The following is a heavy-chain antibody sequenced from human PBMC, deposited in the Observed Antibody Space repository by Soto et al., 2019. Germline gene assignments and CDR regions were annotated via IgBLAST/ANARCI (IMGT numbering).Heavy chain of an antibody. D-gene: IGHD3-16*01. V-gene: IGHV4-61*01. Sequence: QVQLQESGPGLVKPSETLSLTCTVSGGSVSSGSYYWSWIRQPPGKGLEWIGYIYYSGSTNYNPSRKRRVTISVDTSQNQFALKLSSVTAADTAVYYCARVRTFGGVAVYWGQGTLVTVSS. CDR2: IYYSGST. CDR1: GGSVSSGSYY. CDR3: ARVRTFGGVAVY. J-gene: IGHJ4*02.